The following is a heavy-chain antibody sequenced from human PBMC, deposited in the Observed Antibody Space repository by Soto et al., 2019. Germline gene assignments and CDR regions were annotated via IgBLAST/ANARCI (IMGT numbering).Heavy chain of an antibody. J-gene: IGHJ4*02. CDR1: GFTFSNYA. CDR3: AKDRVSGRPDFDY. CDR2: ISSSGGAT. D-gene: IGHD2-15*01. V-gene: IGHV3-23*01. Sequence: GGSLRLSCAASGFTFSNYAMTWVRQAPGKGLEWVSVISSSGGATHYADSVKGRFTISRDNSKNTLYLQMNSLRAEDTAVYYCAKDRVSGRPDFDYWGQGTLVTVSS.